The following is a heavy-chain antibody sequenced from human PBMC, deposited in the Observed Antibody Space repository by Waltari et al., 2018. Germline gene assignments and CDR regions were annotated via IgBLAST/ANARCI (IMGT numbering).Heavy chain of an antibody. CDR3: ARRGFAGELLD. Sequence: EVQLVESGGGLVQPGGSLRLSCEASGFTFSSYWMSWVRQAPGKGLEWVANIKQDGSEKYYVDSVKGRFTISRDNAKNSLYLQMNSLRAEDTAVYYCARRGFAGELLDWGQGTLVTVSS. J-gene: IGHJ4*02. CDR2: IKQDGSEK. D-gene: IGHD1-26*01. V-gene: IGHV3-7*01. CDR1: GFTFSSYW.